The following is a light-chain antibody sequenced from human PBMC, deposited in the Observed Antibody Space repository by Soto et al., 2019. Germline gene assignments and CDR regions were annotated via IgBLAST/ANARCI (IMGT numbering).Light chain of an antibody. Sequence: ETVLTQSPATLSLSPGEGATLSCRASQTVSRFFAWYQQKPGQAPRLLIYGVSNRATGVPAMFSGSGSGTDFTLSISSLEPEDSGVYYCQQRFTWPLTFGGGTKVEIK. V-gene: IGKV3-11*01. J-gene: IGKJ4*01. CDR3: QQRFTWPLT. CDR2: GVS. CDR1: QTVSRF.